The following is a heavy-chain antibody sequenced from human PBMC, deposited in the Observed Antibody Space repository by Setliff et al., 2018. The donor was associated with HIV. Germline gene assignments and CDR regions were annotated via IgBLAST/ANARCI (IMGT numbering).Heavy chain of an antibody. Sequence: SETLSLTCTVPGGSISSHYWSWIRQPPGKGLEWVGYISSSGRTDYNSSLKNRVTMSVDTSNNLFSLIMTSVTAADTAVYYCARAGDYYNSRNYLTRGPTAFDIWGQGTMVT. CDR2: ISSSGRT. D-gene: IGHD3-10*01. CDR1: GGSISSHY. J-gene: IGHJ3*02. CDR3: ARAGDYYNSRNYLTRGPTAFDI. V-gene: IGHV4-59*11.